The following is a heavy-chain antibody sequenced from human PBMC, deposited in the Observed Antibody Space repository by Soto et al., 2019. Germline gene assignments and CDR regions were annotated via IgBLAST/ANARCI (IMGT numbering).Heavy chain of an antibody. CDR1: GFTVSNNY. CDR2: IYSGGYT. CDR3: AARGGGGGY. J-gene: IGHJ4*02. V-gene: IGHV3-53*01. Sequence: EVQLVESGGGLIQPGGSLRLSCAVSGFTVSNNYMSWVRQAPGKGLEGVSVIYSGGYTAYGDSVKGRFTISRDNSNNTLYLQMKGRRAGGPAWYYCAARGGGGGYWGQGTLVTVSS. D-gene: IGHD3-10*01.